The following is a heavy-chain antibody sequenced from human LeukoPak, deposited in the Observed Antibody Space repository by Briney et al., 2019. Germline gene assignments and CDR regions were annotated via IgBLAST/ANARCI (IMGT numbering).Heavy chain of an antibody. D-gene: IGHD3-3*01. CDR2: ISSSSSTI. CDR3: ARESPSITIFGVAPHFDY. Sequence: GGSLRLSCAASGFTFSSYSMNWVRQAPGKGLEWVSYISSSSSTIYYADSVKGRFTISRDNAKNSLYLQKNSLRAEDTAVYYCARESPSITIFGVAPHFDYWGQGTLVTVSS. J-gene: IGHJ4*02. CDR1: GFTFSSYS. V-gene: IGHV3-48*01.